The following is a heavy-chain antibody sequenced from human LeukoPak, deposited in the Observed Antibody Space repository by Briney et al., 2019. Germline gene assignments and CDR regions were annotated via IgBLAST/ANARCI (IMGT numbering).Heavy chain of an antibody. CDR2: IDHSGST. Sequence: PSETLSLTCTVSGYSISSGYYWGWIRQPPGKGLEWTGSIDHSGSTNYNPSLKSRVTISVDKSKNQFSLKLSSVTAADTAVYYCARDYVGPASKAGAFDIWGQGTMVTVSS. CDR1: GYSISSGYY. J-gene: IGHJ3*02. CDR3: ARDYVGPASKAGAFDI. V-gene: IGHV4-38-2*02. D-gene: IGHD1-26*01.